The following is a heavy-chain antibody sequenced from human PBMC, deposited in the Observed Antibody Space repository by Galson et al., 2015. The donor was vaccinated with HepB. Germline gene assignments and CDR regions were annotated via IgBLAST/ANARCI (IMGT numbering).Heavy chain of an antibody. CDR3: ARHRGYSNNWGYYWYFDL. Sequence: ETLSLTCTVSGGSISSYYWSWIRQPPGKGLEWIGYSYYSGSTNYNPSLKSRVTISVDTSTNHFSLKLSSVTAADTAVYYCARHRGYSNNWGYYWYFDLWGRGTLVTVSS. CDR1: GGSISSYY. D-gene: IGHD6-13*01. V-gene: IGHV4-59*08. J-gene: IGHJ2*01. CDR2: SYYSGST.